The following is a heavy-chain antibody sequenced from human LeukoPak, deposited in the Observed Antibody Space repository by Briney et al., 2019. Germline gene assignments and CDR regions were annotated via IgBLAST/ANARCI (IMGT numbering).Heavy chain of an antibody. J-gene: IGHJ4*02. CDR2: ILYDGSMQ. CDR3: ARDPRGPTTYDSSARDSLDY. V-gene: IGHV3-30*03. CDR1: GFTFSSYS. Sequence: PGGSLRLSCAASGFTFSSYSMNWVRQAPGKGLEWLAVILYDGSMQYYAESMKGRLTISRDNSRNTVYMQMSSLRTEDTAVYYCARDPRGPTTYDSSARDSLDYWGQGTLVTVSS. D-gene: IGHD3-22*01.